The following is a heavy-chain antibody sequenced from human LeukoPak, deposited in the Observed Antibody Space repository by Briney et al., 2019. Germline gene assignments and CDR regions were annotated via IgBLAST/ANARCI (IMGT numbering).Heavy chain of an antibody. CDR1: EFSVGSNY. D-gene: IGHD2-21*02. V-gene: IGHV3-66*01. Sequence: GGSLRLSCAASEFSVGSNYMTWVRQAPGKGLEWVSLIYSGGSTYYADSVKGRFTISRDNSKNTLYLQMNSLRAEDTAVYYCTRGATDVTRHFDYWGQGTLVTVSS. CDR2: IYSGGST. J-gene: IGHJ4*02. CDR3: TRGATDVTRHFDY.